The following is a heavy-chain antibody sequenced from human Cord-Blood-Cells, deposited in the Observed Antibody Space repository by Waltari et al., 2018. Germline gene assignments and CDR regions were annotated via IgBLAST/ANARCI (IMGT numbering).Heavy chain of an antibody. CDR2: IYYSGST. D-gene: IGHD5-18*01. CDR3: ARACGYSYGPDEAFDI. J-gene: IGHJ3*02. V-gene: IGHV4-31*03. Sequence: QVQLQESGPGLVKPSQTLSLTSPVSGGSISSGGYYWSWLRQHPGKGLVWIGYIYYSGSTYYNPSLKSRVTISVDTSKNQFSLKLSSVTAADMAAYYCARACGYSYGPDEAFDIWGQGTMVTVSS. CDR1: GGSISSGGYY.